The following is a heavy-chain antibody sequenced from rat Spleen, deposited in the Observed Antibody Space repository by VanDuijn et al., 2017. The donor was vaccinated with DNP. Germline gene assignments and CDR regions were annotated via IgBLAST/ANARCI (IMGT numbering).Heavy chain of an antibody. Sequence: EVQLVESGGGLVQPGRSMKLSCAASGFTFSSFPMGWVRQAPTKGLEWVATISSSGGSTYYRDSVKGRFTISRDNAKNTQYLQMDSLRSEDTATYYCARGNDGFTYWGQGTLVTVSS. CDR1: GFTFSSFP. V-gene: IGHV5-46*01. CDR2: ISSSGGST. J-gene: IGHJ3*01. CDR3: ARGNDGFTY.